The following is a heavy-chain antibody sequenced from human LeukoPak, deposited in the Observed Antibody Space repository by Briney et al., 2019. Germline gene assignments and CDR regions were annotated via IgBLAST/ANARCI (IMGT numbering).Heavy chain of an antibody. CDR1: GFTFTSSA. D-gene: IGHD1-26*01. V-gene: IGHV1-58*02. Sequence: SVKVSFKASGFTFTSSAMQWVRPARGQRLGWIGWIVVGSGNTNYAQKFQERVTITRDMSTSTAYMELSSLRSEDTAVYYCAADRWVGATTFDYWGQGTLVTVSS. CDR2: IVVGSGNT. J-gene: IGHJ4*02. CDR3: AADRWVGATTFDY.